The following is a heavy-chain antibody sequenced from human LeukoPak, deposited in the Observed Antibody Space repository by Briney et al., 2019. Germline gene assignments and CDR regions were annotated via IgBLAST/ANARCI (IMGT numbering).Heavy chain of an antibody. Sequence: ASVKVSCKVSGYTLTELSIHWVRQAPGKGLERMGGFDREHGETIYAQKSQGRVTLTEDTSTDTADMELSSLKFEDTAVYYCATGDGYYWGQGTLVTVSS. V-gene: IGHV1-24*01. CDR1: GYTLTELS. D-gene: IGHD3-10*01. J-gene: IGHJ4*02. CDR3: ATGDGYY. CDR2: FDREHGET.